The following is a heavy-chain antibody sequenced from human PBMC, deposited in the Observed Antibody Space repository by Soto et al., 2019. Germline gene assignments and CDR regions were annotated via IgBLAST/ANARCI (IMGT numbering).Heavy chain of an antibody. CDR3: ARGLYYYDSSGYSDAFDI. J-gene: IGHJ3*02. CDR2: IIPVFGTT. Sequence: QVQLVQSGAEVKKPGSSVKVSCKAFGGTFSSYGVSWVRQAPGQGLEWVGRIIPVFGTTHYAQKFQGRVTVTADESTSTAHMELSSLRSEDTAVYHCARGLYYYDSSGYSDAFDIWGQGTMVTVSS. V-gene: IGHV1-69*18. D-gene: IGHD3-22*01. CDR1: GGTFSSYG.